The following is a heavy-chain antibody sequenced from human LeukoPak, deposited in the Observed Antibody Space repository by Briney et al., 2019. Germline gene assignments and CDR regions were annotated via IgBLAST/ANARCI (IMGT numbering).Heavy chain of an antibody. CDR3: ARGYGVPLDY. D-gene: IGHD4-17*01. CDR2: INSDGSST. Sequence: GGSLRLSCAASGFTFSSYWMHWVRHAPGKGLAWVSRINSDGSSTSYADSVKGRFTISRDNAKNTLYLQMNSLRAEDTAVYYCARGYGVPLDYWGQGTLVTVSS. CDR1: GFTFSSYW. V-gene: IGHV3-74*01. J-gene: IGHJ4*02.